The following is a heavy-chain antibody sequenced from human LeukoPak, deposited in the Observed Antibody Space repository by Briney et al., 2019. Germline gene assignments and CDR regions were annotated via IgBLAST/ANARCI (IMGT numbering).Heavy chain of an antibody. V-gene: IGHV1-2*02. CDR3: ATLKRFCSGGSCYSDRQYYFDY. CDR2: INPNSGGT. CDR1: GYTFTGYY. D-gene: IGHD2-15*01. J-gene: IGHJ4*02. Sequence: EASVKVSCKASGYTFTGYYMHWVRQAPGQGLEWMGWINPNSGGTNYAQKFQGRVTMTRDTSISTAYMELSRLRSDDTAVYYCATLKRFCSGGSCYSDRQYYFDYWGQGTLVTVSS.